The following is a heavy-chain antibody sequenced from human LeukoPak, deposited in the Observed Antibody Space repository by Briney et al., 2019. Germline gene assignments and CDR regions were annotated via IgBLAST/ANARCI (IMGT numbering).Heavy chain of an antibody. V-gene: IGHV3-21*01. D-gene: IGHD1-26*01. CDR3: ARSRGQWELLQINNWFDP. J-gene: IGHJ5*02. CDR2: ISSSSSYI. Sequence: KPGGSLRLSCAASGFTFSSYSMNWVRQAPGKGLDWVSSISSSSSYIYYADSVKGRFTISRDNAKNSLYLQVNSLRAEDTAVYYCARSRGQWELLQINNWFDPWGQGTLVTVSS. CDR1: GFTFSSYS.